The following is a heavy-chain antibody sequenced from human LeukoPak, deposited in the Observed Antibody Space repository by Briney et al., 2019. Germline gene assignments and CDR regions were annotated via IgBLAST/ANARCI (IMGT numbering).Heavy chain of an antibody. V-gene: IGHV3-23*01. CDR2: ISGSGGST. D-gene: IGHD2-15*01. Sequence: GGSLRLSCAASGFTFSSDGMSWVRQAPGKGLEWVSAISGSGGSTYYADSVKGRFTISRDNSKNTLYLQMNSLRAEDTAVYYCAKRGLSGPGRFDPWGQGTLVTVSS. CDR1: GFTFSSDG. CDR3: AKRGLSGPGRFDP. J-gene: IGHJ5*02.